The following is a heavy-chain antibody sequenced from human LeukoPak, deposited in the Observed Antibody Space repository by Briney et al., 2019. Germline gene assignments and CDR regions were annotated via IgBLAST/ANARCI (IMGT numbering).Heavy chain of an antibody. CDR3: ARGGYRAGGGYSYGYYFDY. J-gene: IGHJ4*02. D-gene: IGHD5-18*01. V-gene: IGHV3-53*01. CDR2: IYSGGST. CDR1: GFTVSSNY. Sequence: GGSLRLSCAASGFTVSSNYMSWVRQAPGKGLEWVSVIYSGGSTYYADSVKGRFTISRDNSKNTLYLQMNSLRAEGTAVYYCARGGYRAGGGYSYGYYFDYWGQGTLVTVSS.